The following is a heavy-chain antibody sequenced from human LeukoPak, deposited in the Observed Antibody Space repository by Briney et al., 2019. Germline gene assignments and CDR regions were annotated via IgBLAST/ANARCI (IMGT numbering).Heavy chain of an antibody. V-gene: IGHV1-69*02. CDR3: ARGEGSGWYLSFDY. D-gene: IGHD6-19*01. Sequence: SVKVSCKASGGTFSSYTISWVRQAPGQGLEWMGRIIPILGIANYAQKFQGRVTITADKSASTAYMELSSLRSEDTAVYYCARGEGSGWYLSFDYWGQGTLVTVSS. J-gene: IGHJ4*02. CDR1: GGTFSSYT. CDR2: IIPILGIA.